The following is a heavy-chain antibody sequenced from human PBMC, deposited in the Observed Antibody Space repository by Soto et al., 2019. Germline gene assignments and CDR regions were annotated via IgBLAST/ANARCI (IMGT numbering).Heavy chain of an antibody. D-gene: IGHD3-3*01. J-gene: IGHJ3*02. V-gene: IGHV3-7*01. CDR1: GFTFSSYW. Sequence: VQLVESGGGLVQPGGSLRLSCAASGFTFSSYWMSWVRQAPGKGLEWVANIKQDGSEKYYVDSVKGRFTISRDNAKNSLYLQMNSLRAEDTAVYYCASQFNYDFWSGYYGAFDIWGQGTMVTVSS. CDR3: ASQFNYDFWSGYYGAFDI. CDR2: IKQDGSEK.